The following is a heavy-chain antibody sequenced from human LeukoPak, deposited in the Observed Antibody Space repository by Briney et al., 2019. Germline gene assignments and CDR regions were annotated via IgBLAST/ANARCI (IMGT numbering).Heavy chain of an antibody. CDR3: ARAAGDYYDSGSYHFDY. D-gene: IGHD3-10*01. Sequence: SETLSLTCTVSGGSISNYYWSWIRQPPGKGLDWIGYIYYSGSTNYNPSLKSRVTISVDTSKNQFSLRLSSVTAADTAVYYCARAAGDYYDSGSYHFDYWGQGTLVTVSS. J-gene: IGHJ4*02. CDR2: IYYSGST. V-gene: IGHV4-59*08. CDR1: GGSISNYY.